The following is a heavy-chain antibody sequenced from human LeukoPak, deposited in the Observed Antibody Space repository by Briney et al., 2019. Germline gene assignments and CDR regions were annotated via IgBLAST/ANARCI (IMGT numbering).Heavy chain of an antibody. J-gene: IGHJ6*03. Sequence: GGSLRLSCAASGFTVSSNYMSWVRQAPGKGLEWVSVIYSGGSTYYADSVKGRFTISRDNSKNTLYLQMNSLRAEDTAVYYCARDKMYSSSWYYYYYYYMDVWGKGTTVPVSS. CDR3: ARDKMYSSSWYYYYYYYMDV. CDR2: IYSGGST. D-gene: IGHD6-13*01. CDR1: GFTVSSNY. V-gene: IGHV3-66*02.